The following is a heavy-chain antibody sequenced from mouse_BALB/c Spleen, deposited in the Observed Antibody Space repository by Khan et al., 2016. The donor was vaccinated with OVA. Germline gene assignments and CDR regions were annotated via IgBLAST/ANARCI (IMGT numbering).Heavy chain of an antibody. V-gene: IGHV2-2*03. CDR3: ARNYDYDEGLTY. Sequence: VELVESGPGLVQPSQSLSINYTVSGFSLTSYGVHWVRQSPGKGLEWLGVIWSGGSTDYNEAFISRLSISKDNSKSQVFFKMNSLQSNDTAIYYCARNYDYDEGLTYWGQGTLVTVS. CDR2: IWSGGST. D-gene: IGHD2-4*01. J-gene: IGHJ3*01. CDR1: GFSLTSYG.